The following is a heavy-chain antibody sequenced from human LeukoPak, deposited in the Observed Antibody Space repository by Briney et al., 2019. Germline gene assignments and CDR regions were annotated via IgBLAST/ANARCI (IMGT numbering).Heavy chain of an antibody. J-gene: IGHJ4*02. V-gene: IGHV3-11*04. D-gene: IGHD5-24*01. Sequence: GGSLRLSCAASGFTFSDYYMSWVRQTSGKGLEWVSSISSIASTIYYADSVKGRFTISRDNAKNSLYLQMNSLRAEDTAVYYCAKNQMATSDYWGQGTLVTVSS. CDR1: GFTFSDYY. CDR3: AKNQMATSDY. CDR2: ISSIASTI.